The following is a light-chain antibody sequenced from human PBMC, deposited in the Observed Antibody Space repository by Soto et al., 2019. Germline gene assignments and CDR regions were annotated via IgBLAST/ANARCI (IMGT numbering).Light chain of an antibody. Sequence: QLVLTRSPSASASLGASVKLTCTLSSGHSTYAIAWHQQQPEKGPRFLMKLNSDGSHNRGDGIPDRFSGSSSGAERYLSISGLQSEDEAEYYCQTWGTGIVILGGGTKLTVL. CDR3: QTWGTGIVI. CDR2: LNSDGSH. V-gene: IGLV4-69*01. J-gene: IGLJ2*01. CDR1: SGHSTYA.